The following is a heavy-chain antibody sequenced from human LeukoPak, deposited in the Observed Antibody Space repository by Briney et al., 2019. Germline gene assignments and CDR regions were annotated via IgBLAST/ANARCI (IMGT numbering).Heavy chain of an antibody. Sequence: SSVKVSCKASGGTFSSYAISWVRQPPGQGLEWMGGIIPIFGTANYAQKFQGRITITADESTSTAYIELSSLRSEDTAVYYCAESITIFGVVIDSWFDPWGQGTLVTVSS. CDR1: GGTFSSYA. CDR2: IIPIFGTA. CDR3: AESITIFGVVIDSWFDP. V-gene: IGHV1-69*01. J-gene: IGHJ5*02. D-gene: IGHD3-3*01.